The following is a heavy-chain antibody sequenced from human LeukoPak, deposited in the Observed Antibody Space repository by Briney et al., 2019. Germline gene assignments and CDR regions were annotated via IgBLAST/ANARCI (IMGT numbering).Heavy chain of an antibody. CDR2: TYYRSKWYN. V-gene: IGHV6-1*01. J-gene: IGHJ6*02. CDR1: GDSFSSNSAA. CDR3: ARAGGSGQEWDYYYGMDV. Sequence: QTLSLTCAISGDSFSSNSAAWNWIRQSPSRGLEWLGRTYYRSKWYNDYAVSVKSRITINPDTSKNQFSLQLNSVTPEDTAVYYCARAGGSGQEWDYYYGMDVWGQGTTVTVSS. D-gene: IGHD6-19*01.